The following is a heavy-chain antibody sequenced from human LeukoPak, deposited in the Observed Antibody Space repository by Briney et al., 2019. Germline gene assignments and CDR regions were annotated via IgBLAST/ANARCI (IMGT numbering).Heavy chain of an antibody. J-gene: IGHJ5*02. D-gene: IGHD3-9*01. V-gene: IGHV4-4*02. Sequence: SGTLSLTCAVSGASISSSNWWSWVRQPPEKGLESIREIYHSGSTNYNPSLKSRVTISVDKSKNQFSLKLSSVTAADTAVYYCARGAYDILTGYYATWFDPWGQGTLVTVSS. CDR2: IYHSGST. CDR1: GASISSSNW. CDR3: ARGAYDILTGYYATWFDP.